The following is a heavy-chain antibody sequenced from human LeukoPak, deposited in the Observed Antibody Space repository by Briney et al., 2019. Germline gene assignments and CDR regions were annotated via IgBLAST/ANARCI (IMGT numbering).Heavy chain of an antibody. D-gene: IGHD6-6*01. CDR3: ARGPRWFDP. Sequence: SETLSLTCAVYGGSFSGYYWSWIRQPPGKGLEWIGEINHSGSTNYNPSLKSRVTISVDTSKNQFSLKLSSVTAADAAVYYCARGPRWFDPWGQGTLATVSS. V-gene: IGHV4-34*01. J-gene: IGHJ5*02. CDR2: INHSGST. CDR1: GGSFSGYY.